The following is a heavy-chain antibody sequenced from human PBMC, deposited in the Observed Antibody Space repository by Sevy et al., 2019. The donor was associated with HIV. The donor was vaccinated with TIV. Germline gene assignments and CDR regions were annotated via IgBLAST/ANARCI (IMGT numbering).Heavy chain of an antibody. J-gene: IGHJ4*02. CDR2: IKSKTDGGTR. V-gene: IGHV3-15*05. D-gene: IGHD3-9*01. CDR1: GFTFSNAW. Sequence: GESLKISCVASGFTFSNAWMSWIRQAPGKGLEWVGRIKSKTDGGTRDPAVPVKGRIIISRDDSGNTLYLQMNSLKIEDTGVYYCATGLGKSDFDYWGQGTLVTVSS. CDR3: ATGLGKSDFDY.